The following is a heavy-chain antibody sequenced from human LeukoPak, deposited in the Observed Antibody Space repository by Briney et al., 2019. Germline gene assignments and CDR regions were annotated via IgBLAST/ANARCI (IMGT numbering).Heavy chain of an antibody. CDR3: ARARGGRDGYSKFDY. CDR2: INHSGST. V-gene: IGHV4-34*01. J-gene: IGHJ4*02. Sequence: SETLSLTCAVYGESFSGYYWNWIRQPPGKGLEWIGEINHSGSTNYNPSLKSRVTISVDTSKNQFSLKLSSVTAADTAVYYCARARGGRDGYSKFDYWGQGTLVTVSS. CDR1: GESFSGYY. D-gene: IGHD5-24*01.